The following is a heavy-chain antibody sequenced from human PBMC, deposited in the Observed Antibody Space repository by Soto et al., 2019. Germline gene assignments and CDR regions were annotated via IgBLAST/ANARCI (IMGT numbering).Heavy chain of an antibody. D-gene: IGHD6-13*01. CDR2: ISYDGSNK. CDR1: GFTFSSYA. Sequence: QVQLVESGGGVVQPGRSLRLSCAASGFTFSSYAMHWVRQAPGKGLEWVAVISYDGSNKYYADSVKGRFTISRDNSKNTLYLQMNSLRAEDTAVYYCGRVRGVAAASQYFQHWGQGTLVTVSS. J-gene: IGHJ1*01. V-gene: IGHV3-30-3*01. CDR3: GRVRGVAAASQYFQH.